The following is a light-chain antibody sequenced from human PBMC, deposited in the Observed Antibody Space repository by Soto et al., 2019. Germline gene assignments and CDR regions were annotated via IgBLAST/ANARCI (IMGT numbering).Light chain of an antibody. CDR1: QSVSSN. J-gene: IGKJ1*01. Sequence: EIVMTQSPVTLSVSPGERATLSCRASQSVSSNLAWYQQKPGQAPRLLIYGASTRATGIPARFSGSVSGTEFTLTISSLQSEDFAVYYCQQYNKWPPRTFGQGTKVEIK. CDR3: QQYNKWPPRT. CDR2: GAS. V-gene: IGKV3-15*01.